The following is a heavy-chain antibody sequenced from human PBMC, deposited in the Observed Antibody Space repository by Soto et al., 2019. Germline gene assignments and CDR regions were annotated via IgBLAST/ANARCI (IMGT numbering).Heavy chain of an antibody. Sequence: QSQTLSLTCAISGDSVSSNSAAWNWIRQSPSRGLEWLGRTYYRSKWYNDYAVSVKSRITINPDTSKNQFSLQLNSVTPEDTAVYYCASAGSVAGTNLGGMDVWGQGTTVTVSS. CDR2: TYYRSKWYN. CDR3: ASAGSVAGTNLGGMDV. CDR1: GDSVSSNSAA. D-gene: IGHD6-19*01. V-gene: IGHV6-1*01. J-gene: IGHJ6*02.